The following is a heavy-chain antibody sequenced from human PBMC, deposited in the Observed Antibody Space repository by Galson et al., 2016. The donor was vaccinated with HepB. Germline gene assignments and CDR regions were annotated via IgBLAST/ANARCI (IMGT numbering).Heavy chain of an antibody. CDR1: GDSLTSGSYS. CDR2: VLKSGAT. V-gene: IGHV4-30-2*01. J-gene: IGHJ4*02. CDR3: IRGPSLVRAYGESISYFDN. D-gene: IGHD3-3*01. Sequence: TLSLTCAVSGDSLTSGSYSWSWIRQPPGKGLEWIGHVLKSGATYYNPSLKSRVTISLDRSRNHFSLRLSSVTAADTAMYFCIRGPSLVRAYGESISYFDNWGQGTPVTVSS.